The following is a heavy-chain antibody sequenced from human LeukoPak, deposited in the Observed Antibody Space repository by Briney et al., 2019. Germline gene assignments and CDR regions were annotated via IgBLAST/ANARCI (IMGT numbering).Heavy chain of an antibody. CDR1: GFTFSSYG. Sequence: PGGSLRLSCAASGFTFSSYGMHWVRQAPGKGLEWVAFIRYDGSNIYYADSVRGRFTISRDNSKSTLYLQMNSLRPEDTAVYYCAKTTAMTVNWFDPWRQGTQVTVSS. CDR2: IRYDGSNI. D-gene: IGHD5-18*01. V-gene: IGHV3-30*02. CDR3: AKTTAMTVNWFDP. J-gene: IGHJ5*02.